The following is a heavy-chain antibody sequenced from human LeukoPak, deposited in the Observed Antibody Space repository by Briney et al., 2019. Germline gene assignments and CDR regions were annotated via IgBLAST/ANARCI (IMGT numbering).Heavy chain of an antibody. V-gene: IGHV1-18*01. CDR1: GYTFTSYG. Sequence: ASVKVSCKASGYTFTSYGISWVRQAPGQGLEWMGWISAYNGNTNYAQKLQGRVTMTTDTSTSTAYMELRSLRSDDTAVYYCATTGYSSGWDQNWFDPRGQGTLVTVSS. CDR3: ATTGYSSGWDQNWFDP. J-gene: IGHJ5*02. D-gene: IGHD6-19*01. CDR2: ISAYNGNT.